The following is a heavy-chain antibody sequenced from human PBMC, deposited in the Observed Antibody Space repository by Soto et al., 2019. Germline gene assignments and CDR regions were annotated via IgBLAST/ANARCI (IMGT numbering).Heavy chain of an antibody. CDR2: INAGNGNT. CDR1: GYTFTNYA. V-gene: IGHV1-3*01. Sequence: GASVKVSCKASGYTFTNYAMHWVRQAPGQRLEWMGWINAGNGNTKYSQKFQGRVTITRDTSASTAYMELSSLRSDDTAVYYCARDLRGEHYFDYWGQGTLVTVSS. CDR3: ARDLRGEHYFDY. D-gene: IGHD3-3*01. J-gene: IGHJ4*02.